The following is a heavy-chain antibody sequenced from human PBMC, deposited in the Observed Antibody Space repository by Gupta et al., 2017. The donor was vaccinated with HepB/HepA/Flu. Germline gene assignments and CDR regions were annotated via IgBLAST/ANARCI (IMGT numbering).Heavy chain of an antibody. CDR2: IKSKTDGGTT. CDR3: TTEQMYYDFWSGYYEFDY. D-gene: IGHD3-3*01. Sequence: EVQLVESGGGLVKPGGSLRLSCAASGFTFSNAWMSWVRQAPGKGLEWVGRIKSKTDGGTTDYAAPVKGRFTISRDDSKNTLYLQMNSLKTEDTAVYYCTTEQMYYDFWSGYYEFDYWGQGTLVTVSS. CDR1: GFTFSNAW. V-gene: IGHV3-15*01. J-gene: IGHJ4*02.